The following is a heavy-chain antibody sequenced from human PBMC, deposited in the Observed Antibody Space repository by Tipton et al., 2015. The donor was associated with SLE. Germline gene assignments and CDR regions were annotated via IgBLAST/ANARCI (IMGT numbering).Heavy chain of an antibody. V-gene: IGHV4-39*07. CDR1: GDSISSSSYY. CDR2: IPYSGSI. J-gene: IGHJ4*02. D-gene: IGHD2-15*01. Sequence: TLSLTCTVSGDSISSSSYYWGWIPQPPGKGLDWIGSIPYSGSIYHNPSLRSRVTLLYDNSKNQFSLELTSVTAADTAVYYCGTVRGGCSGSSCYLENWGQGTLITVSS. CDR3: GTVRGGCSGSSCYLEN.